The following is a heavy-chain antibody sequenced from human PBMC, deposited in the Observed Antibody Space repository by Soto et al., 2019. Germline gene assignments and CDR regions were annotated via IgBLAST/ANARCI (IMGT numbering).Heavy chain of an antibody. CDR3: SRLGFASHGVDF. CDR2: IRSKANNYTT. Sequence: EGQLVESGGGLVQPGGSLKLSCAASGFIFSNSAIHWVRQASGKGLEWVGRIRSKANNYTTTYTASVKGRFTISRDDSKNMAYLQMSSLKSEDTAVYYCSRLGFASHGVDFWGLGTLVTVSS. V-gene: IGHV3-73*02. CDR1: GFIFSNSA. D-gene: IGHD3-10*01. J-gene: IGHJ4*02.